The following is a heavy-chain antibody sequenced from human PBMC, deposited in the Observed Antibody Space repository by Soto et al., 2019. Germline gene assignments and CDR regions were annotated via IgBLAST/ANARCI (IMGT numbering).Heavy chain of an antibody. J-gene: IGHJ4*02. D-gene: IGHD2-15*01. CDR1: GVTFSSYA. V-gene: IGHV1-69*06. CDR3: ASYSDGGFDY. CDR2: IIPIFGTA. Sequence: SVKVSCKASGVTFSSYAISWVRQAPGQGLEWMGGIIPIFGTANYAQKFQGRVTITADKSTSTAYMELSGLRSEDTAVYYCASYSDGGFDYWGQGTLVTVSS.